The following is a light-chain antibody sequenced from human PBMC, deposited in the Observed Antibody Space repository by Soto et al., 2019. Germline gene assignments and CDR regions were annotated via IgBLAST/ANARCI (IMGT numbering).Light chain of an antibody. CDR1: QSISSY. J-gene: IGKJ2*01. Sequence: DIQMTQSPSSLSASVGDRVTITCRASQSISSYLNWYQQKPGKAPKLLIYAASSLQSGVPSRFSGSGSGTEFTLTISSLQPDDFATYYCQQYNSDYTFGQGTKVDIK. CDR3: QQYNSDYT. CDR2: AAS. V-gene: IGKV1-39*01.